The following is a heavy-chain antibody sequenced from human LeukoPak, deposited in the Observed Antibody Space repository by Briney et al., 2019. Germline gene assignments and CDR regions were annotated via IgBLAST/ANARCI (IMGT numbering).Heavy chain of an antibody. V-gene: IGHV3-30*18. CDR1: EFTFSSYG. D-gene: IGHD3-10*01. J-gene: IGHJ6*02. Sequence: PERSLRLSCAASEFTFSSYGMHWVRQAPGKGLEWVAVISYDGSNKYYADSVKGRFTISRDNSKNTLYLQMNSLRAEDTGVYYCAKDGPHYYGSGSYYNYFYGMDVWGQGTLVTVSS. CDR3: AKDGPHYYGSGSYYNYFYGMDV. CDR2: ISYDGSNK.